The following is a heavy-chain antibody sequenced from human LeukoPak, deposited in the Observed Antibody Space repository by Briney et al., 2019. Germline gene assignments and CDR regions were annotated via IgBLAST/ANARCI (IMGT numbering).Heavy chain of an antibody. V-gene: IGHV1-3*01. CDR2: INAGNGNT. Sequence: ASVKVSFTASGYTFTYYAIQWVRQAPGQRLEWMGWINAGNGNTKYSQKFQGRVTITADESTSTAYMELSSLRSEDTAVYYCARDNIVVVVAASYYYGMDVWGQGTTVTVSS. CDR3: ARDNIVVVVAASYYYGMDV. J-gene: IGHJ6*02. D-gene: IGHD2-15*01. CDR1: GYTFTYYA.